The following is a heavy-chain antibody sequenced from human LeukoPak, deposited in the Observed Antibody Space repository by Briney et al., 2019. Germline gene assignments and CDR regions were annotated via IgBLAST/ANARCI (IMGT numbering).Heavy chain of an antibody. CDR3: ARETGAYYYYYMDV. CDR1: GGSISSYY. J-gene: IGHJ6*03. D-gene: IGHD1-14*01. V-gene: IGHV4-59*01. Sequence: PSETLSLTCTVSGGSISSYYWSWLRQPPGKGLEWIGYIYYGGSTNYNPSLKSRVTISVDTSKNQFSLKLSSVTAADTAVYYCARETGAYYYYYMDVWGKGTTVTVSS. CDR2: IYYGGST.